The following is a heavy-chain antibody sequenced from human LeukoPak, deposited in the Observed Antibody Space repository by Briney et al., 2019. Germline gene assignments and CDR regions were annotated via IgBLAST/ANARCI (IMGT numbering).Heavy chain of an antibody. CDR2: TSVNNGDT. CDR3: VRDQYLNVMTGFDD. D-gene: IGHD3-9*01. Sequence: ASVKVSCKASGYTFTSYGINWVRQAPGQGLEWMAWTSVNNGDTKYGQKFQGRVTVTTDTSTSTVYLELRRLRPDGTAVYYCVRDQYLNVMTGFDDWGQGTLVTVSS. V-gene: IGHV1-18*01. CDR1: GYTFTSYG. J-gene: IGHJ4*02.